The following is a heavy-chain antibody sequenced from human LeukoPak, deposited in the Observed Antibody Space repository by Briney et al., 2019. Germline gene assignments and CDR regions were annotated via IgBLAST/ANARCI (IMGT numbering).Heavy chain of an antibody. CDR2: IYSGGST. Sequence: GGSLRLSCAASGVTVSSNYMSWGRHAPREGVEWVSGIYSGGSTYNADSMKGRFTISRDNSKITVYLQMNSLRAEDTAVYYCAREMYELAAAGPYYDYYYMDVWGKGTTVTVSS. CDR3: AREMYELAAAGPYYDYYYMDV. CDR1: GVTVSSNY. V-gene: IGHV3-66*02. D-gene: IGHD6-13*01. J-gene: IGHJ6*03.